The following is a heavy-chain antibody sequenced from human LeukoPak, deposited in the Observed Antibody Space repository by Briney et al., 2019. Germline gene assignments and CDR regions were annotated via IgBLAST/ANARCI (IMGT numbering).Heavy chain of an antibody. Sequence: SETLSLTCTVSGDSISGYSWNWIRQPQGKGLEWIGYIYHSGSTNYNPSLNSRVTISVDTSKNQFSLKLSSVTAADTAVYYCARDLGSSTPSGVWGKGTTVTVSS. CDR1: GDSISGYS. D-gene: IGHD3-16*01. J-gene: IGHJ6*04. CDR2: IYHSGST. CDR3: ARDLGSSTPSGV. V-gene: IGHV4-59*12.